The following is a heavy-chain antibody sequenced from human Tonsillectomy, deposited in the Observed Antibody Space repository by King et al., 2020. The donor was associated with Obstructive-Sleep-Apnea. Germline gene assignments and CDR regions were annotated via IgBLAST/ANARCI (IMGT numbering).Heavy chain of an antibody. CDR2: INTDGTST. CDR1: GLTFSSYW. CDR3: ARGIEKYYGRFDL. Sequence: VQLVESGGDLVQPGGSLRLSCAASGLTFSSYWMHWVRQAPGKGLVWISRINTDGTSTTYADSVKGRFTISRDNAKNTLYLQMNSLRTEDTAVYYCARGIEKYYGRFDLWGQGPLVTVSS. J-gene: IGHJ4*02. V-gene: IGHV3-74*03. D-gene: IGHD3-3*01.